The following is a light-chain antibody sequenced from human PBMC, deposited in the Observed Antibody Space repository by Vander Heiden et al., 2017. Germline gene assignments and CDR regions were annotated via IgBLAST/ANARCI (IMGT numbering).Light chain of an antibody. CDR1: QGISNY. J-gene: IGKJ1*01. V-gene: IGKV1-27*01. CDR2: AAS. CDR3: QKYYWDPPRT. Sequence: DIQMTQSPSSLSASVGDRVTITCRASQGISNYLAWYQQKPGKVPKLLIYAASTLQAGVPSRLSGSGYGTDFTLTISSRQPEDVASYYCQKYYWDPPRTFGQGTKVEIK.